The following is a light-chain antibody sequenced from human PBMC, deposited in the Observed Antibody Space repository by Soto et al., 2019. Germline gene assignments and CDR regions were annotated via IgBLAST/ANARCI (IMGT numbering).Light chain of an antibody. Sequence: ENVLTQSPDTVSLSPGERATLSCRASQSVHGNLAWYQQKPGQAPRLLIYGASTRATGIAARFSGRGSGTEFTLTISSLQSEDFAVYYCQQYNNWPPTFGQGTKVDI. CDR3: QQYNNWPPT. J-gene: IGKJ1*01. CDR2: GAS. CDR1: QSVHGN. V-gene: IGKV3-15*01.